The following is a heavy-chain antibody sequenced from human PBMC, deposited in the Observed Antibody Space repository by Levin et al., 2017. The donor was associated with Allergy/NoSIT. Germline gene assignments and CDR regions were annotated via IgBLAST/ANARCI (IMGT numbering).Heavy chain of an antibody. D-gene: IGHD1-26*01. V-gene: IGHV3-15*07. CDR3: TTDLGATRRGTWCDP. Sequence: GESLKISCAASGFTFTNAWMNWVRQAPGKGLEWVGRIKSTTNGGTTDYAAPVKDRFTISRDDSKTTLYLQMNSLKTEDTGVYYCTTDLGATRRGTWCDPGGQGTLVTVSS. CDR2: IKSTTNGGTT. CDR1: GFTFTNAW. J-gene: IGHJ5*02.